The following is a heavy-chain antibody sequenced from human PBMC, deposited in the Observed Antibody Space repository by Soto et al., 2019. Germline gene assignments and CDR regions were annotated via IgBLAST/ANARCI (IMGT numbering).Heavy chain of an antibody. J-gene: IGHJ3*02. CDR2: IDPSDSYT. CDR1: GYSFTSYW. CDR3: AIDSDYDFWSGYFLLGAFDI. Sequence: GESLKISCKGSGYSFTSYWISWVRQMPGKGLEWMGRIDPSDSYTNYSPSFQGHVIISADKSISTAYLQWSSLKASDTAMYYCAIDSDYDFWSGYFLLGAFDIWGQGTMVTVSS. D-gene: IGHD3-3*01. V-gene: IGHV5-10-1*01.